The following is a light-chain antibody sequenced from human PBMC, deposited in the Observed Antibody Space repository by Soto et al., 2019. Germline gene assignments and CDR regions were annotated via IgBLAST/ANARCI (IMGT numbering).Light chain of an antibody. CDR1: QSVNSN. Sequence: VMTQSPSTLSASPGERATLSCRASQSVNSNLAWYQKKPGQAPRLLIYAASTRATGIPARFSGSGSGTEFTLTISSLQSEDFAVYYCQQYNNGTLQTVGQGTKVDIK. J-gene: IGKJ1*01. CDR3: QQYNNGTLQT. V-gene: IGKV3-15*01. CDR2: AAS.